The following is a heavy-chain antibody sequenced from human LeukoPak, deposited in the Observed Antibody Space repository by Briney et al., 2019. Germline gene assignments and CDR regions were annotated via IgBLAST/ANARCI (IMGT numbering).Heavy chain of an antibody. V-gene: IGHV3-30*02. CDR2: IGYDGNNK. Sequence: GGSLRLSCAASGFTFSSYGMHWVRQAPGKGLEGVAFIGYDGNNKYYADSVKGRFTIPRDSSKNTLYLQMNSLRAEDDTAVYYCATRNFDDSGIYALGYWGQGTLVTVSS. D-gene: IGHD3-10*01. J-gene: IGHJ4*02. CDR1: GFTFSSYG. CDR3: ATRNFDDSGIYALGY.